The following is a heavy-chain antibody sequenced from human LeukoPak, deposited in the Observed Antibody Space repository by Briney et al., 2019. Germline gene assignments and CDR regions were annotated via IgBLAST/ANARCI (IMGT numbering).Heavy chain of an antibody. Sequence: SETLSLTCTVSGGSISSSSYYWGWIRQPPGKGLEWIGYIYYSGSTNYNPSLKSRVTISVDTSKNQFSLKLSSVTAADTAVYYCARANRDYGGNDYWGQGTLVAVSS. V-gene: IGHV4-61*05. D-gene: IGHD4-23*01. CDR3: ARANRDYGGNDY. CDR1: GGSISSSSYY. J-gene: IGHJ4*02. CDR2: IYYSGST.